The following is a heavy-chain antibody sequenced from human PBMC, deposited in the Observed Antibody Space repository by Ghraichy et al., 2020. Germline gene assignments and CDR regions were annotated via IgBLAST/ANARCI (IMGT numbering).Heavy chain of an antibody. CDR1: GGSLGGYY. CDR2: INYVGVT. J-gene: IGHJ4*02. Sequence: SETLSLTCSVYGGSLGGYYWSWIRQSPGQGLEWIGEINYVGVTNYNPSLERRFTISLDTYNNQFSLTLTSLTASDTALYFCARVRYCGGGACYPRPSSFDYWGQGIPVIVSS. V-gene: IGHV4-34*01. CDR3: ARVRYCGGGACYPRPSSFDY. D-gene: IGHD2-15*01.